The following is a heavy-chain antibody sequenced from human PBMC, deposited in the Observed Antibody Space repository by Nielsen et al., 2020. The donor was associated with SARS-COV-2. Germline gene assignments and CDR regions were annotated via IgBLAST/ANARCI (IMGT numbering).Heavy chain of an antibody. J-gene: IGHJ6*02. CDR2: VSTEGGTT. V-gene: IGHV3-30*19. Sequence: GESLKISCAASGFTFNSVGMHWVRQAPGKGLEWVAVVSTEGGTTYYADSVKGRFTISRDNSKNTLYLQMNSLRAEDTAVYYCAKDQRTWDRDGMDVWGQGTTVTVSS. D-gene: IGHD6-25*01. CDR1: GFTFNSVG. CDR3: AKDQRTWDRDGMDV.